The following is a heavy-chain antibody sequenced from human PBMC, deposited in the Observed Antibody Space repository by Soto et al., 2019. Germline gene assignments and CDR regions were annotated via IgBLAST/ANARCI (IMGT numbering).Heavy chain of an antibody. Sequence: QVQLVESGGGVVQPGRSLRLSCAASGFTFNSYGMHWVRQGPGNGLEWVAFISYDSTKTYYADSVKGRFTISRDNSNSALYVQMNSLTGEDTAVYYCARTRSAWSDFPSSSLDVWGQGTTVTVSS. D-gene: IGHD1-26*01. J-gene: IGHJ6*02. CDR1: GFTFNSYG. CDR3: ARTRSAWSDFPSSSLDV. V-gene: IGHV3-30*03. CDR2: ISYDSTKT.